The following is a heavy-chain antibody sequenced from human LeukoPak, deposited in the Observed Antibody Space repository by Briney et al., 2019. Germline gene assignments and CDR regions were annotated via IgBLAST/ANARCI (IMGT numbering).Heavy chain of an antibody. D-gene: IGHD3-9*01. V-gene: IGHV3-74*01. J-gene: IGHJ4*02. CDR1: GFTFSRYW. CDR3: VAYYDILTGYKY. CDR2: INSDGSRT. Sequence: GGSLRLSCEASGFTFSRYWMHWVRQAPGKGLVWVSRINSDGSRTTYADSVKGRFTISRDNSKNTLYLQMNSLRAEDTAVYYCVAYYDILTGYKYWGQGTLVTVSS.